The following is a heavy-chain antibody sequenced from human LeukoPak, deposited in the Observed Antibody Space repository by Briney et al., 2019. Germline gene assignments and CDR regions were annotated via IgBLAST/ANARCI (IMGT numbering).Heavy chain of an antibody. J-gene: IGHJ5*02. CDR3: ARGALRLYYYDSSGSYNWFDP. CDR2: INPNSGGT. D-gene: IGHD3-22*01. CDR1: GYTFTGYY. Sequence: ASVKVSCKASGYTFTGYYMHWVRQAPGQGLEWMGWINPNSGGTNYAQKFQGRVTMTRDTSISTAYMELSRLRSDDTAVYYCARGALRLYYYDSSGSYNWFDPWGQGTLVTVSS. V-gene: IGHV1-2*02.